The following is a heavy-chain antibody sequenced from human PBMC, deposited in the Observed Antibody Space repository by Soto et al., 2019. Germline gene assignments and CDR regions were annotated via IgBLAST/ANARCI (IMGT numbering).Heavy chain of an antibody. Sequence: EVQLVESGGGLVKPGGSLRLSCAASGFTFSSYSMNWVRQAPGKGLKWVSSISSSSSYIYYADSVKGRFTISRDNAKNSLYLQMNSLRAEDTAVYYCARERELNYYYYGMDVWGQGTTVTVSS. V-gene: IGHV3-21*01. D-gene: IGHD1-26*01. J-gene: IGHJ6*02. CDR3: ARERELNYYYYGMDV. CDR2: ISSSSSYI. CDR1: GFTFSSYS.